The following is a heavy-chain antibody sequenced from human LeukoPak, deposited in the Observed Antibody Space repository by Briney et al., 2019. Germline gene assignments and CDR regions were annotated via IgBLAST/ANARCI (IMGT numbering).Heavy chain of an antibody. CDR2: INHSGST. CDR3: ARDNLYSYCSSTSCQYYFDY. V-gene: IGHV4-34*01. Sequence: SETLSLTCAVYGGSFSGYYWSWIRQPPGKGPEWIGEINHSGSTNYNPSLKSRVTISVDTSKNQFSLKLSSVTAADTAVYYCARDNLYSYCSSTSCQYYFDYWGQGTLVTVSS. D-gene: IGHD2-2*01. J-gene: IGHJ4*02. CDR1: GGSFSGYY.